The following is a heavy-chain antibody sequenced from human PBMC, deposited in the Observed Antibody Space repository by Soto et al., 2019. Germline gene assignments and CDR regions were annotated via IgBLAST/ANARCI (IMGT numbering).Heavy chain of an antibody. CDR3: AKDRRSDWYQGNAFDI. CDR1: GFTFSSYA. V-gene: IGHV3-23*01. D-gene: IGHD6-19*01. Sequence: EVQVLESGGGLVQPGGSLRLSCAASGFTFSSYAMTWVRQAPGKGLEWVSVISGSGGTTNHADSVKGRFTISRDNSKNTLYLQMNSLRAEDTAVYYCAKDRRSDWYQGNAFDIWGQGTMVTVSS. J-gene: IGHJ3*02. CDR2: ISGSGGTT.